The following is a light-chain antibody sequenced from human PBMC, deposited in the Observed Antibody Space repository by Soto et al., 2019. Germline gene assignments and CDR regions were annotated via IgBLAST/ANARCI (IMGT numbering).Light chain of an antibody. CDR3: EQFRT. V-gene: IGKV3-20*01. CDR2: GAS. Sequence: EIVLTQSPGTLSLSPGERATLSCRASQSVSSGYLAWYQQKPGQSPRLLIYGASTRATGIPDRFSGSGSGTDFILTITRLEPEVSAVYYCEQFRTFGPGTKVEIK. J-gene: IGKJ3*01. CDR1: QSVSSGY.